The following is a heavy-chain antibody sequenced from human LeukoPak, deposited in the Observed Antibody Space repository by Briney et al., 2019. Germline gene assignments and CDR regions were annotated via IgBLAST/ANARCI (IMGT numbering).Heavy chain of an antibody. CDR3: AKVYSGGRSLDQ. CDR1: GFTFSNYD. J-gene: IGHJ4*02. V-gene: IGHV3-30*02. D-gene: IGHD6-19*01. CDR2: IRFDGRIE. Sequence: PGGSLRLSCAASGFTFSNYDMHWVRQAPGKGLEWVSFIRFDGRIEYYAKSVKGRFTISRANSMNTLFLQMNSLGPEDTALYYCAKVYSGGRSLDQWGQGILVTVSS.